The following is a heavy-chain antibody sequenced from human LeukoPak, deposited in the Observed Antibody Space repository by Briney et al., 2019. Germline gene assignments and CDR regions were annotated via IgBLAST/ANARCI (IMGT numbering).Heavy chain of an antibody. CDR3: ARGLPTRTGSTSWYYYYYYMDV. V-gene: IGHV1-18*01. Sequence: ASVKVSCKASGYTFTSYGISWVRQAPGQWLEWMGWISAYNGNTNYAQKLQGRVTMTTDTSTSTAYMGLRSLRSDNTAVYYCARGLPTRTGSTSWYYYYYYMDVWGKGTTVTVSS. D-gene: IGHD2-2*01. J-gene: IGHJ6*03. CDR1: GYTFTSYG. CDR2: ISAYNGNT.